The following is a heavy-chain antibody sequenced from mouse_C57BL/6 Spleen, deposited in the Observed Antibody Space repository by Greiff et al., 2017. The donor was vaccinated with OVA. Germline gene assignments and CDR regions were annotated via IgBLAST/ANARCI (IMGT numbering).Heavy chain of an antibody. V-gene: IGHV1-7*01. CDR2: INPSSGYT. CDR3: ARWTTVVAKGAMDY. Sequence: VQLQQSGAELAKPGASVKLSCKASGYTFTSYWMHWVKQRPGQGLEWIGYINPSSGYTKYNQKFKDKATLTADKSSNTAYMQLSSLTYEDSAVYYCARWTTVVAKGAMDYWGQGTSVTVSS. D-gene: IGHD1-1*01. CDR1: GYTFTSYW. J-gene: IGHJ4*01.